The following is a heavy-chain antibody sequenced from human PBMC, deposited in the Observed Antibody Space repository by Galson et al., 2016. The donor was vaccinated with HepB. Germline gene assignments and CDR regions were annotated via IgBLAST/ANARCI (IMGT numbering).Heavy chain of an antibody. D-gene: IGHD1-26*01. CDR2: VTFDGSAK. CDR3: ARDHHSGSPGYYFDS. Sequence: LRLSCAASGFTFSSYSMHWVRQAPGKGLEWVAVVTFDGSAKKYGDSVKGRFTISRDNSKNTLYLQMNSLRAEDTAVYYCARDHHSGSPGYYFDSWGQGTLVTVSS. J-gene: IGHJ4*02. V-gene: IGHV3-30*04. CDR1: GFTFSSYS.